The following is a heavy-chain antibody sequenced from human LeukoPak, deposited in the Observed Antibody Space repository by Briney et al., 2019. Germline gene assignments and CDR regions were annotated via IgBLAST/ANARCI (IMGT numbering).Heavy chain of an antibody. Sequence: GGSLRLSCAASGINVSANYITWICQAPGRGLEWVSLIYGAGAAYYAESVRGRFIISRDNSKNTLFLQMNSLRAEDTAVYYCVSSTGQQLIPYDYWGQGTHVAVSS. J-gene: IGHJ4*02. V-gene: IGHV3-66*02. CDR2: IYGAGAA. D-gene: IGHD6-13*01. CDR1: GINVSANY. CDR3: VSSTGQQLIPYDY.